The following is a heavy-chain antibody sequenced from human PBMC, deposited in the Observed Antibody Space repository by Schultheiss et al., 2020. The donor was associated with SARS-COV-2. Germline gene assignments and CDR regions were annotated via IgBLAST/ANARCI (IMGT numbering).Heavy chain of an antibody. D-gene: IGHD6-13*01. J-gene: IGHJ5*02. V-gene: IGHV4-59*01. CDR3: ARAFDYSSSWFDP. Sequence: SQTLSLTCTVSGGSFSNYYWSWIRQPPGKGLEWIGYIFHNGNTNYNPSLKSRVTISVDTSKNQFSLKLSSVTAADTAVYYCARAFDYSSSWFDPWGQGTLVTVSS. CDR2: IFHNGNT. CDR1: GGSFSNYY.